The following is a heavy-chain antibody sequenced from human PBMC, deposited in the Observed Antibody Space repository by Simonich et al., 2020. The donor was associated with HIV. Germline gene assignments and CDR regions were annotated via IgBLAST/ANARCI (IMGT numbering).Heavy chain of an antibody. V-gene: IGHV1-2*06. Sequence: QVQLVQSGAEVKKPGASVKVSCKASGYTFTDWNIHWGRQAPGQGLEGMGRSKPNRGGTDYPQKFKGRVTMTRDKSIKTAYMELRKLRSDDTAVYYCATHGPGSSSSALDIWGQGTMVTVSS. D-gene: IGHD6-6*01. CDR1: GYTFTDWN. CDR3: ATHGPGSSSSALDI. CDR2: SKPNRGGT. J-gene: IGHJ3*02.